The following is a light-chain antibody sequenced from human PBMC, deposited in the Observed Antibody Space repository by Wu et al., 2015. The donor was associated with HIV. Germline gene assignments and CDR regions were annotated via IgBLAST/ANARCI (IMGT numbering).Light chain of an antibody. J-gene: IGKJ1*01. Sequence: EIVLTQSPGTLSLSPGDRATLSCRASQNVGSNSLAWYLQKPGQAPRLLIHGTSSRATGISDRFSGSGSGTDFTLTISRLEPEDFAVYYCQQYGSSPRTFGQGTKVE. V-gene: IGKV3-20*01. CDR2: GTS. CDR1: QNVGSNS. CDR3: QQYGSSPRT.